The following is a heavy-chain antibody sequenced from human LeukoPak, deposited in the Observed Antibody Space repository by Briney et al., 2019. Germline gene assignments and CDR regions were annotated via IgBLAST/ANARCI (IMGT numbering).Heavy chain of an antibody. CDR3: ARGGTTVTTPDY. CDR1: GFTFSSYS. CDR2: ISSSSSYI. D-gene: IGHD4-17*01. J-gene: IGHJ4*02. Sequence: PGGSLRLSCAASGFTFSSYSMNWVRQAPGKGLEWVSSISSSSSYIYYADSVKGRFTISRDNAKNSLYLQMNSLRAEDTAVYYCARGGTTVTTPDYWGQGTLVTVSS. V-gene: IGHV3-21*01.